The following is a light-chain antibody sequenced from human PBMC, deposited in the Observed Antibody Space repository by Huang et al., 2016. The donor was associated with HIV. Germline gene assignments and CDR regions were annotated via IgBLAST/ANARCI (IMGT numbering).Light chain of an antibody. CDR2: EVS. CDR3: MQSLQSAT. V-gene: IGKV2D-29*02. Sequence: DIVMTQTPFSLSVTPGQPASISCKSSQSLLQSDGKTYLCWYLQKPGQSPQLLIYEVSNRCSGVPDRFTGSGSGTDFTLQISRVEAEDVGIYYCMQSLQSATFGQGTKVEIK. CDR1: QSLLQSDGKTY. J-gene: IGKJ1*01.